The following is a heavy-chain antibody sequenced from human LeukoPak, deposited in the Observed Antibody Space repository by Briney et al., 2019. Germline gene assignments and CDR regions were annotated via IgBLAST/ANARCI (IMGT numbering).Heavy chain of an antibody. CDR2: IKPDGSGE. CDR3: SSQPAVLDLDC. J-gene: IGHJ4*02. D-gene: IGHD6-19*01. V-gene: IGHV3-7*01. Sequence: GGSLRLXCAASGFAFSSYWMTWVRQAPGKGLEWVANIKPDGSGETYVDSVKGRFTISRDNAKNSLYLQMRGLRVEDTAVYYCSSQPAVLDLDCWGQGTLVTVSS. CDR1: GFAFSSYW.